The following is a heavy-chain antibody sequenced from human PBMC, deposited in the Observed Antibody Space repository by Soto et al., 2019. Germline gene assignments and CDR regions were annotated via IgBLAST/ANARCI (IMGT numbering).Heavy chain of an antibody. J-gene: IGHJ3*02. V-gene: IGHV4-59*11. CDR2: IYYSGST. D-gene: IGHD3-9*01. CDR1: GGSINSHY. CDR3: ARALILTGYYIHDAFDI. Sequence: SETLSLTCSILGGSINSHYWSWIRQPPGKGLEWIGYIYYSGSTNYNPSLKSRVTISVDTSKNQFSLKLSSVTAADTAVYYCARALILTGYYIHDAFDIWGQGTMVT.